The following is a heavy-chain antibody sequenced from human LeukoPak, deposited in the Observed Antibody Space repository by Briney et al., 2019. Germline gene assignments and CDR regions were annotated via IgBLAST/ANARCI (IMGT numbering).Heavy chain of an antibody. Sequence: PGGSLRLSCAASGFTFSSYAMSWVRQAPGKGLEWVSAISGSGGSTYYAGSVKGRFTISRDNSKNTLYLQMNSLRAEDTAVYYCARGVIAAPYYFDYWGQGTLVTVSS. CDR1: GFTFSSYA. J-gene: IGHJ4*02. CDR2: ISGSGGST. D-gene: IGHD6-25*01. V-gene: IGHV3-23*01. CDR3: ARGVIAAPYYFDY.